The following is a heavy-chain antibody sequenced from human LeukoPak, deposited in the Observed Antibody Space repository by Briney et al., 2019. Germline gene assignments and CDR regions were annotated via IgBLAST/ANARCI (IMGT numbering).Heavy chain of an antibody. Sequence: ASVKVSCKASGYTFSTYGISWVRQAPGQGLEWMGWISAYNGNTNYAQKLQGRVTLTTDTSTSTAYMELRNLRSDDTAVYYCARADQMATIYFDYWGQGTLVTVSP. CDR2: ISAYNGNT. D-gene: IGHD5-24*01. CDR3: ARADQMATIYFDY. CDR1: GYTFSTYG. J-gene: IGHJ4*02. V-gene: IGHV1-18*01.